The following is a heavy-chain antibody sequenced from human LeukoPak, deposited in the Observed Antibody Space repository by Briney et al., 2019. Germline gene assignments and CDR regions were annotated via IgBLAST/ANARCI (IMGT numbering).Heavy chain of an antibody. CDR2: ISSNGGST. Sequence: GGSLRLSCAASGFTFSSYAMRWVRQAPGKGLEYVSAISSNGGSTYYANSVKGRFTISRDNSKNTLYLQMGSLRAEDMAVYYCARGGTDILTGYFFLWGQGTLVTVSS. V-gene: IGHV3-64*01. CDR1: GFTFSSYA. J-gene: IGHJ4*02. CDR3: ARGGTDILTGYFFL. D-gene: IGHD3-9*01.